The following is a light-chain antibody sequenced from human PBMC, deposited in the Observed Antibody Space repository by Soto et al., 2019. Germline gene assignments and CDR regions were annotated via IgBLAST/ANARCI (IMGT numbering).Light chain of an antibody. CDR1: SGSVSTNNY. J-gene: IGLJ3*02. Sequence: QTVVTQEPSFSVSPGGTVTLTCALSSGSVSTNNYPSWCQQTPGQAPRTLIFRTNTRSSGVPDRFSGSILGNKAALTITGAQADDESDYYCVLYMGRGIWVFGGGTTVTVL. CDR3: VLYMGRGIWV. V-gene: IGLV8-61*01. CDR2: RTN.